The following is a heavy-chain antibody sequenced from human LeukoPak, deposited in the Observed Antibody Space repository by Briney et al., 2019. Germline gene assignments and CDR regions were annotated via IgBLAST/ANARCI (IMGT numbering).Heavy chain of an antibody. D-gene: IGHD3-10*01. V-gene: IGHV1-18*01. CDR1: GYTFTSYG. Sequence: ASVKVSCKASGYTFTSYGISWVRQAPGQGRERMGWIRNYNDNTNYEQKLQGRVTMTTDTSTRTTYMELRSLRSDDTAVYYCARAMVRGVGEFEIWGQGTMVTVAS. CDR2: IRNYNDNT. CDR3: ARAMVRGVGEFEI. J-gene: IGHJ3*02.